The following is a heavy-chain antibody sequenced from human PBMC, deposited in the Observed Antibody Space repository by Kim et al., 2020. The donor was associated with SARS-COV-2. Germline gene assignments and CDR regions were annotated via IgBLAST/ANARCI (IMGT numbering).Heavy chain of an antibody. CDR2: IYYSGSS. V-gene: IGHV4-59*13. Sequence: SETLSLTCTVSGGSITSDYWSWIRQPPGKGLEWIGYIYYSGSSSYNPSLNSRVTISLDTSKNQFSLKLSSVTTADTAVYYCATWVINWFYPWGQGTLVTV. CDR3: ATWVINWFYP. J-gene: IGHJ5*02. CDR1: GGSITSDY. D-gene: IGHD2-21*01.